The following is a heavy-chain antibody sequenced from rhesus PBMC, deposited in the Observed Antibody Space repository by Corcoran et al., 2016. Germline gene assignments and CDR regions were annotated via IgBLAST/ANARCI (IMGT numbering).Heavy chain of an antibody. CDR3: GRSINGKTGRLDV. CDR2: IYWNDDK. D-gene: IGHD1-26*01. V-gene: IGHV2-1*01. CDR1: RFSLIPSRWG. Sequence: QVTLKESVPALAKPAQTLTLTCTFSRFSLIPSRWGVRWIRQPPGKTLEWLTHIYWNDDKCYNTSLKTRLAISKDTSKNQGVLTMTNMDTVDTATYFCGRSINGKTGRLDVWGPGVLITVSS. J-gene: IGHJ5-1*01.